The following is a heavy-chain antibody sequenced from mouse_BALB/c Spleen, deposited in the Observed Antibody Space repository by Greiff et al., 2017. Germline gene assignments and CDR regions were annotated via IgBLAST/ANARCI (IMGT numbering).Heavy chain of an antibody. CDR1: GYAFTNYL. CDR3: AAGTGFAY. CDR2: INPGSGGT. V-gene: IGHV1-54*03. J-gene: IGHJ3*01. D-gene: IGHD4-1*01. Sequence: VQLQQSGAELVRPGTSVKVSCKASGYAFTNYLIEWVKQRPGQGLEWIGVINPGSGGTNYNEKFKGKATLTADKSSSTAYMQLSSLTSDDSAVYFCAAGTGFAYWGQGTLVTVSA.